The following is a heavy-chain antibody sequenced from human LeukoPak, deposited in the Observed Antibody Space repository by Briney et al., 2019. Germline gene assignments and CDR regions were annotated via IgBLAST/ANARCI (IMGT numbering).Heavy chain of an antibody. Sequence: SETLSLTCAVSGDYISSSSYYWGWIRQSPGTGLDWIGDIYHSGRTYYNPSLKSRVAISIDTSKNQFSLRLRSMTAADTAVFYCARRRYYDSTGYFEWGRGTLVTVSS. CDR3: ARRRYYDSTGYFE. CDR2: IYHSGRT. CDR1: GDYISSSSYY. D-gene: IGHD3-22*01. J-gene: IGHJ1*01. V-gene: IGHV4-39*01.